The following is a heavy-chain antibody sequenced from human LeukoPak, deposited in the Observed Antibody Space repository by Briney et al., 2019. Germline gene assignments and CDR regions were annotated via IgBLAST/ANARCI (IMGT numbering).Heavy chain of an antibody. Sequence: ASVNVSCKASGYTFTGYYMHWVRQAPGQGLEWMGWINPNSGGTNYAQKFQGRVTMTRDTSISTAYMELSRLRSDDTAVYYCARPVKSTVTTAPEFGYWGQGTLVTVSS. CDR1: GYTFTGYY. V-gene: IGHV1-2*02. CDR3: ARPVKSTVTTAPEFGY. D-gene: IGHD4-17*01. CDR2: INPNSGGT. J-gene: IGHJ4*02.